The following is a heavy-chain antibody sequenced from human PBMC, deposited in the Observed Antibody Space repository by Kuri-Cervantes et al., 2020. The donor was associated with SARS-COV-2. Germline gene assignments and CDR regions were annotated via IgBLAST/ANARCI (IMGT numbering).Heavy chain of an antibody. D-gene: IGHD3-10*01. Sequence: GGSLRLSCAASGLTFSSYSMNWVRQAPGKGLEWVSSISSSSSYIYYADSVKGRFTISRDNAKNSLYLQMNSLRAEDTALYYCAKDRMVQGVIRGTAFDPWGQGTLVTVSS. CDR2: ISSSSSYI. V-gene: IGHV3-21*04. J-gene: IGHJ5*02. CDR1: GLTFSSYS. CDR3: AKDRMVQGVIRGTAFDP.